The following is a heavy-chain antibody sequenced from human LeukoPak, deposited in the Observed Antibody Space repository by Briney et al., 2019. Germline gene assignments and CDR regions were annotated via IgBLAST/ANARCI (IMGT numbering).Heavy chain of an antibody. CDR2: IYYSGST. CDR1: GGSISSSSYY. D-gene: IGHD1-26*01. Sequence: KSSETLSLTCTVSGGSISSSSYYWGWIRQPPGKGLEWIGSIYYSGSTYYNPSLKSRVTISVDTSKNQFSLKLSSVTAADTAVYYCAGEWGAAQGYYMDVWGKGTTVTVSS. CDR3: AGEWGAAQGYYMDV. V-gene: IGHV4-39*07. J-gene: IGHJ6*03.